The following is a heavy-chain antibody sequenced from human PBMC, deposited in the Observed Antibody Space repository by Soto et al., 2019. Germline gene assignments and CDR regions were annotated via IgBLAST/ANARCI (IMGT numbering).Heavy chain of an antibody. D-gene: IGHD2-8*01. J-gene: IGHJ4*02. CDR3: VRGGSCTNGVCSVFDY. CDR1: GGSVSSVGYY. CDR2: ITYSGNT. Sequence: SETLSLTCTVSGGSVSSVGYYWSWIRQHPGKGLEWIGYITYSGNTYYNPSLESRVTMSADTSKNQFSLKLSSVTAADTAVYFCVRGGSCTNGVCSVFDYWGQGTLVTV. V-gene: IGHV4-31*03.